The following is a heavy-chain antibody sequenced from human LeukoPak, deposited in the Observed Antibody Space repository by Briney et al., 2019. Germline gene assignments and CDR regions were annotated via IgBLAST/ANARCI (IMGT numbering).Heavy chain of an antibody. CDR3: AAGRYSSSSFDY. J-gene: IGHJ4*02. V-gene: IGHV3-48*03. D-gene: IGHD6-6*01. CDR2: ISSSGSTI. CDR1: GFTFSSYA. Sequence: GGSLRLSCAASGFTFSSYAMNWVRQASGKGLEWVSYISSSGSTIYYADSVKGRFTISRDNAKNTLSLQMNSLRAEDTAVYYCAAGRYSSSSFDYWGQGTLVTVSS.